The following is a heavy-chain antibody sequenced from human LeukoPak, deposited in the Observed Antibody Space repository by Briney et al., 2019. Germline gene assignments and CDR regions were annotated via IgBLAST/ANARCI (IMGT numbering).Heavy chain of an antibody. CDR2: INDSGST. CDR3: AQDPKY. V-gene: IGHV4-34*01. Sequence: SETLSPTCAVYGGSFSGYYWSWVRQPPGKGLEWIGEINDSGSTNYNPSLKSRVTISVDTSKNQFSLKLTSVTAADTAVYYCAQDPKYWGQGTLVTVSS. CDR1: GGSFSGYY. J-gene: IGHJ4*02.